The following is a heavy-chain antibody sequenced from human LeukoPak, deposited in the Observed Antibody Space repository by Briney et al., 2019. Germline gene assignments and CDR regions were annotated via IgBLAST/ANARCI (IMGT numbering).Heavy chain of an antibody. D-gene: IGHD6-19*01. CDR1: GYSISSGYY. CDR2: IYHSGST. V-gene: IGHV4-38-2*02. CDR3: ARELIAVAGTGYFDY. J-gene: IGHJ4*02. Sequence: TSETLSLTCAVSGYSISSGYYWGWIRQPPGKGLEWIGSIYHSGSTYYNPSLKSRVTIPVDTSKNQFSLKLSSVTAADTAVYYCARELIAVAGTGYFDYWGQGTLVTVSS.